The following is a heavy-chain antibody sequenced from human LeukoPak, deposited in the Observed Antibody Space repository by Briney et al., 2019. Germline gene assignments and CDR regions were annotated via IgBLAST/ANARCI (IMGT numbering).Heavy chain of an antibody. Sequence: SVKVSCKASGGTFSSYAISWVRQAPGQGLEWMGGIIPIFGTANYAQKFQGRVTITADESTSTAYMELSSLRSEDTAVYYCARASPPIYYDSSGYPLYYFDYWAREPWSPSPQ. D-gene: IGHD3-22*01. CDR1: GGTFSSYA. V-gene: IGHV1-69*13. CDR2: IIPIFGTA. J-gene: IGHJ4*02. CDR3: ARASPPIYYDSSGYPLYYFDY.